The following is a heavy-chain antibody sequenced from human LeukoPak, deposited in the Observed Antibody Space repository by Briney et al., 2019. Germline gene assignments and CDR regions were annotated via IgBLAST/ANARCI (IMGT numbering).Heavy chain of an antibody. D-gene: IGHD3-10*01. CDR2: IYTSGNT. Sequence: SQTLSLTCAVSGGSISTGGYSWNWIRQPAGKGLEWIGRIYTSGNTNYHPSLKSRVTISVDTSKNQFSLKLSSVTAADTAVYYCAREGLNMVRGVIPKEAWGWFDPWGQGTLVTVSS. J-gene: IGHJ5*02. CDR1: GGSISTGGYS. CDR3: AREGLNMVRGVIPKEAWGWFDP. V-gene: IGHV4-61*02.